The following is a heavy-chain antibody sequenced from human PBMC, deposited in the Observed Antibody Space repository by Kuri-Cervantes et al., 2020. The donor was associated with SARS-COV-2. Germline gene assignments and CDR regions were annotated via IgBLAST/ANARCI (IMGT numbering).Heavy chain of an antibody. V-gene: IGHV4-61*09. Sequence: SETLSLTCTVSGGSISSGSYYWSWIRQPAGKGLEWIGYFYTSGSTNYNPSLKSRVTISVDTSKNQFSLKLSSVTAADTAVYYCARDSVGHYDRKDAFDIWGQGTMVTVSS. D-gene: IGHD3-22*01. CDR3: ARDSVGHYDRKDAFDI. J-gene: IGHJ3*02. CDR2: FYTSGST. CDR1: GGSISSGSYY.